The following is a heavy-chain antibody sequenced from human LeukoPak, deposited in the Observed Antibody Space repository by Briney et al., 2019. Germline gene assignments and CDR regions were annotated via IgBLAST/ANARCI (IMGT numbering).Heavy chain of an antibody. CDR3: ARDPVPAKTFYYYYGMDV. J-gene: IGHJ6*02. V-gene: IGHV1-18*01. D-gene: IGHD2-2*01. CDR1: GYTCTSYG. Sequence: ASVKVSCKASGYTCTSYGISWVRQAPGQGLEWMGWISAYNGNTNYAQKLPGRVTMPTNTSTSTAYMELRSLRSDDTAVYSCARDPVPAKTFYYYYGMDVWGQGTTVTVSS. CDR2: ISAYNGNT.